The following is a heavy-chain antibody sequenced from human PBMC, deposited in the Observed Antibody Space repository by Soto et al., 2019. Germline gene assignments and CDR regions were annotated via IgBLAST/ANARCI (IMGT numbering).Heavy chain of an antibody. J-gene: IGHJ4*02. D-gene: IGHD5-18*01. CDR3: ASGGLHGYTNGGLSYFHS. CDR1: ELSSSNHA. CDR2: ISGSDGGA. Sequence: EVHLLESEGGLVQPGGSLRLSCAASELSSSNHAMTWVRQAPGKGLEWVSGISGSDGGAYYADSVKGRFTISRDNSRSTLYLQMNSLRVEDTAVYYCASGGLHGYTNGGLSYFHSWGQGTLVTVSS. V-gene: IGHV3-23*01.